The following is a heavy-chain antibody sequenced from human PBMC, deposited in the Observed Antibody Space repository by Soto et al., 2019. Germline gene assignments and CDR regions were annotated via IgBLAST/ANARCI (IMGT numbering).Heavy chain of an antibody. Sequence: PGESLKISCKGSGYSFTSYWIGWVRQMPGKGLEWMGIIYPGDSDTRYSPSFQGQVTISADKSISTAYLQWSSLKASDTAMYYWARLGDGYNNPRNTRTGGMDVWGQGTTVTVSS. CDR3: ARLGDGYNNPRNTRTGGMDV. D-gene: IGHD4-4*01. V-gene: IGHV5-51*01. CDR1: GYSFTSYW. J-gene: IGHJ6*02. CDR2: IYPGDSDT.